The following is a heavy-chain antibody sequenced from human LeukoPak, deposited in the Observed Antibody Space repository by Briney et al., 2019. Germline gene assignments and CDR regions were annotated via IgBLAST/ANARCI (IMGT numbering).Heavy chain of an antibody. V-gene: IGHV4-39*01. CDR2: IYYSGST. Sequence: SETLSLTCTVSGGSISSSSYYWGWIRQPPGKGLEWIGSIYYSGSTYYNPSLKSRVTISVDTSKNQFSLKLSSVTAADTAVYYCARPSIAARPSYYYYGMDVWGQGTTVTVSS. CDR3: ARPSIAARPSYYYYGMDV. D-gene: IGHD6-6*01. CDR1: GGSISSSSYY. J-gene: IGHJ6*02.